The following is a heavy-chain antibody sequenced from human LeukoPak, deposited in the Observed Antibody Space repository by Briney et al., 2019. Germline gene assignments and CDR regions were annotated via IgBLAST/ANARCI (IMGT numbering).Heavy chain of an antibody. D-gene: IGHD3-9*01. CDR3: ARPVDNYYYYYYMDV. CDR2: ISGSGRT. CDR1: GFTFSSNV. Sequence: GGTLRLSCAASGFTFSSNVMSWVRQAPGKGLEWVSAISGSGRTYYADSVKGPFTISRDNSKNTLYLQMNSLRAGDTAVYYCARPVDNYYYYYYMDVWGKGTTVTVSS. V-gene: IGHV3-23*01. J-gene: IGHJ6*03.